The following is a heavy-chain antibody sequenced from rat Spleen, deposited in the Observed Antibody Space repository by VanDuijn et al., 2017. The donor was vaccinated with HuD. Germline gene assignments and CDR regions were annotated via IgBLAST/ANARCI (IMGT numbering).Heavy chain of an antibody. CDR3: VREERGVDY. CDR2: INKDSRKI. CDR1: GFNFNDYW. Sequence: EVKLVESGGGLAQPGRSLKLSCAASGFNFNDYWMGWVRQAPGKGLEWIGEINKDSRKIKYSPSLKDKFSISRDNAQNTLYLQMSKLGSEETAIYYCVREERGVDYWGQGVMVTVSS. J-gene: IGHJ2*01. V-gene: IGHV4-2*01.